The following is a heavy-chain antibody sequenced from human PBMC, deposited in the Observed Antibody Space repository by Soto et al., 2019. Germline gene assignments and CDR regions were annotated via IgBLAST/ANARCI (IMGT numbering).Heavy chain of an antibody. V-gene: IGHV3-23*01. CDR2: MSGDGRT. J-gene: IGHJ4*02. CDR3: VKWHTSNFDSLPFTGFDF. Sequence: GGSLRLSCVGSGFTFSDSVMAWVRQAQGKGLEWLSVMSGDGRTRYALSVTGRFTVSRDNSKNTLYLQMRSLRAEDAAAYYCVKWHTSNFDSLPFTGFDFWGQGTQVTVSS. CDR1: GFTFSDSV. D-gene: IGHD3-22*01.